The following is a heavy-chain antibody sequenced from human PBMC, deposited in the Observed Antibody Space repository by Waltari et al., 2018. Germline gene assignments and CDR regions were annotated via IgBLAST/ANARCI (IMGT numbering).Heavy chain of an antibody. CDR1: GYTLTELS. J-gene: IGHJ4*02. CDR2: FDPEDGET. CDR3: ATAGCTNGVCYFRLSTNYYFDY. Sequence: QVQLVQSGAEVEKPGASVKVSCKVSGYTLTELSMHWVRQAPGKGLEWMGGFDPEDGETIYAQKFQGRVTMTEDTSTDTAYMELSSLRSEDTAVYYCATAGCTNGVCYFRLSTNYYFDYWGQGTLVTVSS. D-gene: IGHD2-8*01. V-gene: IGHV1-24*01.